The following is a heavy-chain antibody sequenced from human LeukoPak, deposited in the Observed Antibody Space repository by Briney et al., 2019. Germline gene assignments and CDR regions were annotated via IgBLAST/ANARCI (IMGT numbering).Heavy chain of an antibody. CDR2: ISAYNGNT. D-gene: IGHD6-19*01. V-gene: IGHV1-18*01. Sequence: GASVKVSCKASGYTFTSYGISWVRQAPGQGLEWMGWISAYNGNTNYAQKLQGRVTMTTDTSTSTAYMELRSLRSDDTAVYYCAKAGGVRASGWYFGYYYYMDVWGKGTTVTVSS. CDR1: GYTFTSYG. CDR3: AKAGGVRASGWYFGYYYYMDV. J-gene: IGHJ6*03.